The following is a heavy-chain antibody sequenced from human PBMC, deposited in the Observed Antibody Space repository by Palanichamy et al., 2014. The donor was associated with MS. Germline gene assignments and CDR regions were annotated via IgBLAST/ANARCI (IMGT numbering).Heavy chain of an antibody. CDR1: GGSISSGIYS. J-gene: IGHJ4*02. D-gene: IGHD5-12*01. CDR2: IYPTGDT. Sequence: QPQLQESGSGLVKPSQTLSLTCAVSGGSISSGIYSWSWIRQPPGKGLEWVGYIYPTGDTYYNPSLESRVTISADTSQNQFSLQLISVTAADTALYYCATYSDSGYFDLWGQGALVTVSS. CDR3: ATYSDSGYFDL. V-gene: IGHV4-30-2*01.